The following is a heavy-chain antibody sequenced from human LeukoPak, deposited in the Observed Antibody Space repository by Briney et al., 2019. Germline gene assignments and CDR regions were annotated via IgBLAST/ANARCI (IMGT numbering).Heavy chain of an antibody. J-gene: IGHJ4*02. CDR1: GYTFTGYY. CDR3: ARGSDSGYFTLDY. D-gene: IGHD5-12*01. V-gene: IGHV1-2*02. CDR2: INPNSGGT. Sequence: ASVKVSCKASGYTFTGYYMHWVRQAPGQGLEWMGWINPNSGGTNYAQKFQGRVTMTRDTSISTAYMELSRLRSDDTAVYYCARGSDSGYFTLDYWGQGTLVTVSS.